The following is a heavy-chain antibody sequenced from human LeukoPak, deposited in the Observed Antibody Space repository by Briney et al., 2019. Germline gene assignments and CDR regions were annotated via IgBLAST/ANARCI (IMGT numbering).Heavy chain of an antibody. CDR1: DGSINSYY. CDR2: IYYNGNT. V-gene: IGHV4-59*01. Sequence: PSETLSLTCSVSDGSINSYYWNWIRRPPGKGLEWIGYIYYNGNTNYSPSLKSRVTMSVDTSKNLFSLKVSSVTAAGTAVYYCARGRSNYYGMDVWGQGTTVTVSS. D-gene: IGHD1-26*01. CDR3: ARGRSNYYGMDV. J-gene: IGHJ6*02.